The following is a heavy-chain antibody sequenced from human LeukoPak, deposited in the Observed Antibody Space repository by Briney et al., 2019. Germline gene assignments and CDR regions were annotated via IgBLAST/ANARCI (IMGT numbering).Heavy chain of an antibody. V-gene: IGHV3-48*02. Sequence: GGSLRLSCAASGFTFSSYSMNWVPQAPGKGLEWISYISSSGTTIYYAGSVKGQFTISRDNAKNSLDLQMNSLTDEDTAVYYCARGAFFSTYYFGSGSADYWGQGTLVTVSS. CDR3: ARGAFFSTYYFGSGSADY. CDR1: GFTFSSYS. CDR2: ISSSGTTI. J-gene: IGHJ4*02. D-gene: IGHD3-10*01.